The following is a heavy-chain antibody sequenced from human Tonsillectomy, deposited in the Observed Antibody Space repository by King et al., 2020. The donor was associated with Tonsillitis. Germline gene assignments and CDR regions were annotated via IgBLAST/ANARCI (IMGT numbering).Heavy chain of an antibody. J-gene: IGHJ6*02. Sequence: VQLVESGGGLVQPGGSLRLSCAASGFTFSSYAMIWVRQAPGKGLEWVSAISGSGGSTYYADSVKGRFTISRDNSKNTLYLQMNSLRAEDTAVYTCAGGPYYYYGMDVWGQGTTVTVSS. D-gene: IGHD3-16*01. CDR2: ISGSGGST. CDR1: GFTFSSYA. CDR3: AGGPYYYYGMDV. V-gene: IGHV3-23*04.